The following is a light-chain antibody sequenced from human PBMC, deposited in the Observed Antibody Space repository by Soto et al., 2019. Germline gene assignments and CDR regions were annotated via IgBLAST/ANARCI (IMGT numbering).Light chain of an antibody. Sequence: DIQLTHSPSFLSASVGDRVTITCRASQGISSYLAWYQQKQGKAPKLLIYAASTLQSGVPSRFSGSGSGTEFTLTNSSLQPEDFATYYCQQLNSYPLTFGGGPKVEIK. CDR1: QGISSY. CDR2: AAS. V-gene: IGKV1-9*01. J-gene: IGKJ4*01. CDR3: QQLNSYPLT.